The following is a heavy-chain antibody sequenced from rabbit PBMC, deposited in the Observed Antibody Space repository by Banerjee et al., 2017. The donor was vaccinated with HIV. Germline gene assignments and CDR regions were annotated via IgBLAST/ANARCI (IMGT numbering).Heavy chain of an antibody. D-gene: IGHD6-1*01. J-gene: IGHJ4*01. V-gene: IGHV1S40*01. CDR3: ANSGYTYGYAGYPTYFNL. CDR1: GFSFSSGYY. Sequence: QSLEESGGDLVKPEASLTLTCKASGFSFSSGYYMCWVRQAPGKGLEWIGCIDTGSSGSTYYASWAKGRFTISNTSSTTVTLQMTSLTAADTATYFCANSGYTYGYAGYPTYFNLWGPGTLVTVS. CDR2: IDTGSSGST.